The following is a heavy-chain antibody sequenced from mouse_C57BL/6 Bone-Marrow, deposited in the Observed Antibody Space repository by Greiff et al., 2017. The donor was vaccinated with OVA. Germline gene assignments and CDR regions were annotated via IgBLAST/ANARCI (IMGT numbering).Heavy chain of an antibody. V-gene: IGHV1-85*01. Sequence: QVQLQQSGPELVKPGASVKLSCKASGYTFTSYDINWVKQRPGQGLEWIGWIYPRDGSTKYNEKFKGKATLTVDTSSSTAYMELHSLTSEDSAVYFCAREWNYYGSSYNFDYWGQGTTLTVSS. CDR3: AREWNYYGSSYNFDY. D-gene: IGHD1-1*01. J-gene: IGHJ2*01. CDR1: GYTFTSYD. CDR2: IYPRDGST.